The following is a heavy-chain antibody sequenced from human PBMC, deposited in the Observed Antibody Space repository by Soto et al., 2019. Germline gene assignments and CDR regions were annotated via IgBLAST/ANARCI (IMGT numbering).Heavy chain of an antibody. V-gene: IGHV1-69*01. CDR3: ARALGSGWPQWRIGYFDY. Sequence: QVQLVQSGAEVKKPGSSVKVSCKASGGTFSSYAISWVRQAPGQGLEWMGGIIPIFGTANYAQKFQGRVTITADESTSTAYMELSSLRSEDTAVYYCARALGSGWPQWRIGYFDYWGQGTLVTVSS. J-gene: IGHJ4*02. D-gene: IGHD2-15*01. CDR2: IIPIFGTA. CDR1: GGTFSSYA.